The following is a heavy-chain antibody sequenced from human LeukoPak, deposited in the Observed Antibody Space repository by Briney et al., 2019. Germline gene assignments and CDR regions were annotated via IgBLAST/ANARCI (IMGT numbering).Heavy chain of an antibody. CDR3: AKESGKFDY. J-gene: IGHJ4*02. CDR1: GLNFDDSA. Sequence: GGSLRLSCVASGLNFDDSAMHWVRQAPGKGLEWVSLISADGGSTFSADSVKGRFSISRDNSKDSLYLQMNSLRSEDTAMYYCAKESGKFDYWGQGTLVAVSS. CDR2: ISADGGST. V-gene: IGHV3-43*02.